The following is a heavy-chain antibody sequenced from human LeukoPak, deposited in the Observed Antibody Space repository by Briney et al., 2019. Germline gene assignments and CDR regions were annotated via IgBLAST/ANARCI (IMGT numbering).Heavy chain of an antibody. D-gene: IGHD6-13*01. CDR3: AREYSSSWNAAGGGFDY. CDR2: ISSSSSTI. Sequence: GGSLRLSCAASGFTFSSYSMNWVRQAPGKGLEWVSYISSSSSTIYYADSVKGRFTISRDNAKNSLYLQMNSLRAEDTAVYYCAREYSSSWNAAGGGFDYWGQGTLVTVSS. V-gene: IGHV3-48*04. CDR1: GFTFSSYS. J-gene: IGHJ4*02.